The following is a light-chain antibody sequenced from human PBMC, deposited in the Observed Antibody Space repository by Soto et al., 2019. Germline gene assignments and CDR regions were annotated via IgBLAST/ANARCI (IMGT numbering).Light chain of an antibody. CDR2: DAS. CDR3: QKYNSAPWT. J-gene: IGKJ1*01. CDR1: QGIATY. Sequence: DIPMTQSPSSLSASVGDRVTITCRARQGIATYLAWYQQEPGKVPKLLIYDASTLQSGVPSRFSGSGSGTDFTLTISSQQPEDVATYYCQKYNSAPWTFGQGTRVDIK. V-gene: IGKV1-27*01.